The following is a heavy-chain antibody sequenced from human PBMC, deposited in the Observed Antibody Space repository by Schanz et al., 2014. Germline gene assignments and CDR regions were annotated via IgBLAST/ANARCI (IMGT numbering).Heavy chain of an antibody. CDR3: AKDLGVDCGDGCFNWYFDL. CDR1: GFTLSSYG. V-gene: IGHV3-23*04. D-gene: IGHD2-21*02. Sequence: VRLVESGGGVVQPGRSLRLSCAASGFTLSSYGMHWVRQAPGKGLEWVSAISGSGGSTYYADSVKGRFTISRDNFKGALYLQMNSLRAEDTAVYFCAKDLGVDCGDGCFNWYFDLWGRGTLXTVSS. CDR2: ISGSGGST. J-gene: IGHJ2*01.